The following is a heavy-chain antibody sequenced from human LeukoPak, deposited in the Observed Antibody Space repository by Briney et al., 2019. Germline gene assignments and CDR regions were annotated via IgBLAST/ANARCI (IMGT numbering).Heavy chain of an antibody. D-gene: IGHD6-19*01. CDR3: AREAPVAAGSDAFDI. CDR2: IIPIFGTA. CDR1: GGTFSSYA. J-gene: IGHJ3*02. V-gene: IGHV1-69*13. Sequence: GASVKVSCKASGGTFSSYAIGWVRQAPGQGLEWMGGIIPIFGTANYAQKFQGRVTITADESTSTAYMELSSLRSEDTAVYYCAREAPVAAGSDAFDIWGQGTMVTVSS.